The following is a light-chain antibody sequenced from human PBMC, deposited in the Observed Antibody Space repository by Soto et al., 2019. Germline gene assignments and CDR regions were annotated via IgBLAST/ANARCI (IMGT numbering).Light chain of an antibody. CDR2: GVS. J-gene: IGLJ3*02. Sequence: QSALTQPASVSGSPGQSITISCTGTANDIGNYNYVSWYQQHPDKAPKLMIYGVSNRPSGVSNRFSGSKSGNAASLTISGLQAEDEADYYCSSYTSYTTLWVFGGGTKLTVL. V-gene: IGLV2-14*01. CDR3: SSYTSYTTLWV. CDR1: ANDIGNYNY.